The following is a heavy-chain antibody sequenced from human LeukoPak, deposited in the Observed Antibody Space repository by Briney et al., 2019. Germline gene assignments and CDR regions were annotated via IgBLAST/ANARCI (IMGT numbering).Heavy chain of an antibody. CDR2: ISSSGSTI. V-gene: IGHV3-48*03. D-gene: IGHD3-9*01. CDR1: GFTFSSYE. Sequence: GGSLRLSCAASGFTFSSYEMNWVRQAPGKGLEWVSYISSSGSTIYYADSVKGRITISRDNSKNAIYLQMNSLRAEDTAVYHCARVAGYFIDYFDYWGQGTLVTVSS. J-gene: IGHJ4*02. CDR3: ARVAGYFIDYFDY.